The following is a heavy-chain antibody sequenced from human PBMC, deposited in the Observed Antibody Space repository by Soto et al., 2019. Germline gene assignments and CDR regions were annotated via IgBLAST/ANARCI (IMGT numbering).Heavy chain of an antibody. CDR1: GGPISSGVHY. J-gene: IGHJ4*02. CDR2: IYYSGST. D-gene: IGHD3-22*01. V-gene: IGHV4-31*03. CDR3: ARHTNYRDSSGSCYAAYYFDY. Sequence: SETLSLTCTVSGGPISSGVHYWNWIRQHPGKGLEWIGYIYYSGSTYFNPSLRSRVTMSVDTSKNQFSLKLRSVTAADTAVYYCARHTNYRDSSGSCYAAYYFDYWGQGTLVTVSS.